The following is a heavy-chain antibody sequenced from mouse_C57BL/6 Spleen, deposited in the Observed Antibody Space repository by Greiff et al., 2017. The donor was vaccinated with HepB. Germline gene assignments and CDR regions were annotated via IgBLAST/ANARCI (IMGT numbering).Heavy chain of an antibody. J-gene: IGHJ2*01. Sequence: EVHLVESGGGLVKPGGSLKLSCAASGFTFSSYAMSWVRQTPEKRLEWVATISDGGSYTYYPDNVKGRFTISRDNAKNNLYLQMSHLKSEDTAMYYCARDRGYGRHFDYWGKGTTLTVSS. CDR1: GFTFSSYA. CDR3: ARDRGYGRHFDY. CDR2: ISDGGSYT. D-gene: IGHD1-1*01. V-gene: IGHV5-4*01.